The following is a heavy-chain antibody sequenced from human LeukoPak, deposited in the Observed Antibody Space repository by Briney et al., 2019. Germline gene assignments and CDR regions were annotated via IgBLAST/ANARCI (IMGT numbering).Heavy chain of an antibody. V-gene: IGHV4-34*01. Sequence: SETLSLTCAVYDGSFSGFYWSWIRQPPGKGLEWIGNINHSGYTDYNPSLKSRVTISIDTSKNQFFLKLTSVTAADTAVYYCATRHTHVYWGEGTLVTVSS. D-gene: IGHD1-26*01. CDR2: INHSGYT. CDR3: ATRHTHVY. CDR1: DGSFSGFY. J-gene: IGHJ4*02.